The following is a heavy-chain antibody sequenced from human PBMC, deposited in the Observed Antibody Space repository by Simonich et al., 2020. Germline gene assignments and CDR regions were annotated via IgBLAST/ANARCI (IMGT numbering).Heavy chain of an antibody. CDR2: LRAYNGNT. J-gene: IGHJ4*02. CDR3: ARASRGTWWYYYFDY. D-gene: IGHD2-15*01. Sequence: QVQLVQSGAEVKKPGASVKVSCKASGYTFTSYGISWLRQAHEQGLEWMGGLRAYNGNTNHAQKLQGRVTMTTDTSTSTAYMELRSLRSDDTAVYYCARASRGTWWYYYFDYWGQGTLVTVSS. CDR1: GYTFTSYG. V-gene: IGHV1-18*01.